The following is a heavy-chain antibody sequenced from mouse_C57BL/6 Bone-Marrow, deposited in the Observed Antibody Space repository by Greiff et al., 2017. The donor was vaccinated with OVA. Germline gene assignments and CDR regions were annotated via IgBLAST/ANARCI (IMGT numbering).Heavy chain of an antibody. D-gene: IGHD1-1*01. CDR2: IHPNRGST. CDR3: ARRVLGYYGSSYPDY. Sequence: QVQLKQPGAELVKPGASVKLSCKASGYTFTSYWMHWVKQRPGQGLEWIGMIHPNRGSTNYNEKFKSKATLTVDKSSSTAYMQLSSLTSEDSAVYYCARRVLGYYGSSYPDYWGQGTTLTVSS. V-gene: IGHV1-64*01. J-gene: IGHJ2*01. CDR1: GYTFTSYW.